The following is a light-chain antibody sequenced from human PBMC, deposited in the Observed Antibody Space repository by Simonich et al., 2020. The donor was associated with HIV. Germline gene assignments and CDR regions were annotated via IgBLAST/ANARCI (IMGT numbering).Light chain of an antibody. CDR1: QSISSW. CDR2: KAS. V-gene: IGKV1-5*03. CDR3: QHLNSYPRT. Sequence: IQLTQSPSFLSASVGDRVTITCRASQSISSWLAWYQQKPGKAPKLLIYKASSLESGVPSRFSGSGSGTEFTLTISSLQPDDFATYYCQHLNSYPRTFGQGTKVEIK. J-gene: IGKJ1*01.